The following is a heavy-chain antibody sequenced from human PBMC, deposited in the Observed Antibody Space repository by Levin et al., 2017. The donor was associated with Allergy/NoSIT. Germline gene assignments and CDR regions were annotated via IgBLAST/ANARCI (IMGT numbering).Heavy chain of an antibody. Sequence: SQTLSLPCTVSGGSISSYYWSWIRQPPGKGLEWIGYIYYSGSTNYNPSLKSRVTISVDTSKNQFSLKLSSVTAADTAVYYCARVYYDSSGYSWFNFDYWGQGTLVTVSS. CDR2: IYYSGST. D-gene: IGHD3-22*01. CDR3: ARVYYDSSGYSWFNFDY. CDR1: GGSISSYY. J-gene: IGHJ4*02. V-gene: IGHV4-59*01.